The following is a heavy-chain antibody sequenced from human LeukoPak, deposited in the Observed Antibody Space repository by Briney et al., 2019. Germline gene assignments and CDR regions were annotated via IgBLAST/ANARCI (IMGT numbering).Heavy chain of an antibody. V-gene: IGHV3-21*01. CDR1: GFTFSSYS. D-gene: IGHD6-13*01. CDR2: IISSSSYI. Sequence: GGSLRLSCAASGFTFSSYSMNWVRQAPGKWLEWVSSIISSSSYIYYADSVKGRFTISRDNAKNSLYLQMNSLRAEDTAVYYCARDLDSRFDYWGQGTLVTVSS. J-gene: IGHJ4*02. CDR3: ARDLDSRFDY.